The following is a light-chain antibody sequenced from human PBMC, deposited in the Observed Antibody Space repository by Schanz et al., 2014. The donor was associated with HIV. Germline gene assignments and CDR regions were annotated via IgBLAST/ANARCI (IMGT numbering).Light chain of an antibody. CDR1: QTVSSNY. CDR2: GAS. Sequence: EIVLTQSPATLSLSPGERATLSCRASQTVSSNYLAWYQQKPGQAPRLLIFGASSRATGIPDRFSGSESGTDFTLTISRLEPEDFAVYYCQQYGSSFGPGTKVEIK. V-gene: IGKV3-20*01. CDR3: QQYGSS. J-gene: IGKJ3*01.